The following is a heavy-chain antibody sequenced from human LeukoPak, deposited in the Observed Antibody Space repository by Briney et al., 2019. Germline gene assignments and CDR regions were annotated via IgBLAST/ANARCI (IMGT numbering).Heavy chain of an antibody. CDR2: INQDGSEK. J-gene: IGHJ4*02. Sequence: GGSLSLSCVASGLTFSSYWMTWVRQAPGKGLEWVAIINQDGSEKNYVDSVKGRFTMSRDNAKNSVYLQMNSLRAEDSSVYYCARSDQGPDYWGQGTLVTVSS. CDR3: ARSDQGPDY. CDR1: GLTFSSYW. V-gene: IGHV3-7*01.